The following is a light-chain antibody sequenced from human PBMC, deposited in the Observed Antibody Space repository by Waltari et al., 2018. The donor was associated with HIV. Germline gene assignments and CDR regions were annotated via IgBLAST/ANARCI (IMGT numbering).Light chain of an antibody. CDR1: TSNIGANYD. J-gene: IGLJ2*01. CDR2: GND. V-gene: IGLV1-40*01. Sequence: QSVLTQPPSVSGAPGQRVIISCTGNTSNIGANYDVHWYLHLPGSAPKLLMVGNDKEPARGPERLTGYKSGTAGALAITGSQAGDETDYYCKTYDSSLGGSVVYGGGTKLTDL. CDR3: KTYDSSLGGSVV.